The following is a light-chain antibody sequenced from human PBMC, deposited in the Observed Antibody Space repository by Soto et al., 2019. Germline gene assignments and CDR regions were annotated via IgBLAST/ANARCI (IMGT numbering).Light chain of an antibody. Sequence: DIQMTQSPSSLSASVGDRVTITCRASQSISSSLNWYQQKPGKPPKLLIYTASTLQSGVPSRFSGSGSGTDFHLTISSLQPEDFATYYCQQSYNTPLTFGGGTKVEIQ. CDR2: TAS. CDR1: QSISSS. CDR3: QQSYNTPLT. V-gene: IGKV1-39*01. J-gene: IGKJ4*01.